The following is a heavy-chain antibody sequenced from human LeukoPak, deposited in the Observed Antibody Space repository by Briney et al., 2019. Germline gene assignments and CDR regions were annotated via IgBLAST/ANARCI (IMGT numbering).Heavy chain of an antibody. J-gene: IGHJ5*02. Sequence: SETLSLTCTVSGGSISSYYWSWIRQPPGKGLEWIGYIYYSGSTNYNPSLKSRVTISVDTSKNQFSLKLSSLTAADTAVYYCAREDYDFWAGGGGGNWFDPWGQGALVTVSS. D-gene: IGHD3-3*01. CDR3: AREDYDFWAGGGGGNWFDP. V-gene: IGHV4-59*01. CDR2: IYYSGST. CDR1: GGSISSYY.